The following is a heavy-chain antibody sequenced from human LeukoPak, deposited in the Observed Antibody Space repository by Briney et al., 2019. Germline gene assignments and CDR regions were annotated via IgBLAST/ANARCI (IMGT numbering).Heavy chain of an antibody. V-gene: IGHV4-34*01. D-gene: IGHD6-19*01. Sequence: SETLSLTCAVYGGSFSGYYWSWIRQPPGKGLEGIGEINHSGSTNYNPALKSRVTISVDTSKNQFSLTLSSVTAADTAVYYCARGRSGWYRGVAYWGQGTLVTVSS. CDR3: ARGRSGWYRGVAY. CDR1: GGSFSGYY. J-gene: IGHJ4*02. CDR2: INHSGST.